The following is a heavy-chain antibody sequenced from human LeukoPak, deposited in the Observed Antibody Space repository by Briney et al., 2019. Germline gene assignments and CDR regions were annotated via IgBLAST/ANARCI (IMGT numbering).Heavy chain of an antibody. CDR1: GFTFNSYG. Sequence: GGSLRLSCAASGFTFNSYGMSWVRQAPGKGLEWVSAISNTGGTTYYADSVKGRFTISRDNSKNTLYLQMNSLRAEDTAVYYCARGRCSSTSCRNGYYFDYWGQGTLVTVSS. J-gene: IGHJ4*02. CDR2: ISNTGGTT. CDR3: ARGRCSSTSCRNGYYFDY. D-gene: IGHD2-2*01. V-gene: IGHV3-23*01.